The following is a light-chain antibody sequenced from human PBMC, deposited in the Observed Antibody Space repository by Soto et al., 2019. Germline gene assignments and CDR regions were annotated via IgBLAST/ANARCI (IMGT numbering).Light chain of an antibody. J-gene: IGKJ4*01. CDR2: AAS. CDR1: QSVTNN. V-gene: IGKV3D-15*01. CDR3: QQYNNWPLLT. Sequence: EIVLTQSPGTLSLSPGERVTLSCRASQSVTNNNLAWFQQKPGQAPRLLIHAASTRAVGIPVRFSGGGSGTDFTLTISSLQSEDFAVYYCQQYNNWPLLTFGGGTKVEIK.